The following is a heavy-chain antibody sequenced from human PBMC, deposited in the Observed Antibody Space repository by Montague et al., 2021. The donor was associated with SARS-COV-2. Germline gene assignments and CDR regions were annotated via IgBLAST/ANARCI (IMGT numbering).Heavy chain of an antibody. CDR2: IYYGGST. V-gene: IGHV4-39*02. CDR3: RVVPAGTPKGPNFYYMDV. D-gene: IGHD2-2*02. CDR1: GGSISSSNYY. J-gene: IGHJ6*03. Sequence: SETLSLTCSVSGGSISSSNYYWGWIRQPPGKGLEWIGSIYYGGSTYYNPSLKSRFTIPVDSSKNHFSLNLTSVTAADTALYSCRVVPAGTPKGPNFYYMDVWGKGTTVTVSS.